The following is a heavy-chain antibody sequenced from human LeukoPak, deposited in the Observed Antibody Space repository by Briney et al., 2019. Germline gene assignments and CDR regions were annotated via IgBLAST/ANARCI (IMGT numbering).Heavy chain of an antibody. CDR3: ARGYGYSSSRGGYFDY. V-gene: IGHV4-30-2*01. CDR2: IYHSGST. J-gene: IGHJ4*02. Sequence: SETLSLTCAVSGGSISSGGYSWSWIRQPPGKGLEWIGYIYHSGSTYYNPSLKSRVTISVDRSKNQFSLKLSSVTAADTAVYYCARGYGYSSSRGGYFDYWGQGTLVTVSS. D-gene: IGHD6-13*01. CDR1: GGSISSGGYS.